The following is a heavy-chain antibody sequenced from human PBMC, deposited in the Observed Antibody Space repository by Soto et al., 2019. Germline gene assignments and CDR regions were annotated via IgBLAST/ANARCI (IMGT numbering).Heavy chain of an antibody. CDR2: ISSSSSYI. CDR1: GFTFSSYS. V-gene: IGHV3-21*01. J-gene: IGHJ5*02. Sequence: GGSLRLSCAVSGFTFSSYSMNCVRQAPGKGLEWVSSISSSSSYIYYADSVKGRFTISRDNAKNSLYLQMNSLRAEDTAVYYCARDRVAVAGTFPINWFDPWGQGTLVTVSS. CDR3: ARDRVAVAGTFPINWFDP. D-gene: IGHD6-19*01.